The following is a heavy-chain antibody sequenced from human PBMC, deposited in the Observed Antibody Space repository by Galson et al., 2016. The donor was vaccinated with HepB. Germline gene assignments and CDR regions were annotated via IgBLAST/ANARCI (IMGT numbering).Heavy chain of an antibody. CDR2: IIGSGGNT. J-gene: IGHJ4*02. V-gene: IGHV3-23*01. Sequence: SLRLSCAASGFSFGTYVMSWVRQTPGQGLEWVSSIIGSGGNTYYAHSVKGRFTISRDNSKTTLYLQMNSLRVEDTALYHCAKFEWGQRRTYDRWEQGTQVTVSS. CDR1: GFSFGTYV. D-gene: IGHD3-22*01. CDR3: AKFEWGQRRTYDR.